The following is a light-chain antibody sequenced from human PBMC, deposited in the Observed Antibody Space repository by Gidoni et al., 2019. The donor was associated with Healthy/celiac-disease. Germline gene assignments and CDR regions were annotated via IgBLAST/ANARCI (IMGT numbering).Light chain of an antibody. CDR2: AAS. CDR3: QQNYSNPLT. CDR1: QSISSY. V-gene: IGKV1-39*01. J-gene: IGKJ1*01. Sequence: DIQMTQSPSSLSAPVGARVTITCRARQSISSYLNWYQQKPGKAPKLLIYAASSLESGVPSRFSGSGSGTDFTLTISSLQTEDFATYYGQQNYSNPLTCGQGTKVEIK.